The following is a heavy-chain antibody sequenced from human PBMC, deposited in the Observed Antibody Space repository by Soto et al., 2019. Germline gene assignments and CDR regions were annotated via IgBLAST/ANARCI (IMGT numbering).Heavy chain of an antibody. D-gene: IGHD6-13*01. Sequence: QVQLQQWGAGLLKPSETLSLTCAVYGGSFSGYYWSWIRRPLGKGLEWLGEINHGGSTNYNPSLNSRGTISVDPSKNQFYLKLSSVTAAAKAVYYCARGRGSSSTYYYGLDVLGQGTTVTVSS. CDR2: INHGGST. V-gene: IGHV4-34*01. CDR1: GGSFSGYY. J-gene: IGHJ6*02. CDR3: ARGRGSSSTYYYGLDV.